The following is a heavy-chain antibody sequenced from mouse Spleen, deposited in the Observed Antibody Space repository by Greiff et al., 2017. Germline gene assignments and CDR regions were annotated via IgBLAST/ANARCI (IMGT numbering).Heavy chain of an antibody. CDR2: INYDGSST. J-gene: IGHJ1*01. Sequence: EVKLMESEGGLVQPGSSMKLSCTASGFTFSDYYMAWVRQVPEKGLEWVANINYDGSSTYYLDSLKSRFIISRDNAKNILYLQMSSLKSEDTATYYCARGVPYDANWYFDVWGAGTTVTVSS. D-gene: IGHD2-14*01. CDR1: GFTFSDYY. CDR3: ARGVPYDANWYFDV. V-gene: IGHV5-16*01.